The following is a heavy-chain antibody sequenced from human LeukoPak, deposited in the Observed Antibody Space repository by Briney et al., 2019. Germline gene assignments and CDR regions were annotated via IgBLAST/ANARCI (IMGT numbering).Heavy chain of an antibody. V-gene: IGHV1-2*02. Sequence: GASVKVSCKASGYTFTGYYMHWVRQAPGQGLEWMGWINPNSGGTNYAQKFQGRVTMTRDTSISTAYMELSRLRSDDTAVYYCARDFGVCSGGSCYGGYYYMDVWGKGTTVTISS. CDR1: GYTFTGYY. J-gene: IGHJ6*03. CDR3: ARDFGVCSGGSCYGGYYYMDV. CDR2: INPNSGGT. D-gene: IGHD2-15*01.